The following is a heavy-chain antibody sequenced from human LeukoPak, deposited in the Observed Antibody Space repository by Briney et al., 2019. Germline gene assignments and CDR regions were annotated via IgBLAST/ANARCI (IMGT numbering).Heavy chain of an antibody. Sequence: GGSLRLSCGASGFTLSSYAMSWVRQAPGKGLEWVSGISGSVVSTYYVDSVKGRFTISRDNSKNTLYLQMNSLRAEDTAVYYCAKGGCSSTTCSLGQWGQGTLVTVSS. V-gene: IGHV3-23*01. CDR2: ISGSVVST. J-gene: IGHJ4*02. D-gene: IGHD2-2*01. CDR3: AKGGCSSTTCSLGQ. CDR1: GFTLSSYA.